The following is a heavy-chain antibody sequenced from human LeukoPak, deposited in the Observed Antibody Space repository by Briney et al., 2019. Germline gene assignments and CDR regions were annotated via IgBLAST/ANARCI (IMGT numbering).Heavy chain of an antibody. D-gene: IGHD6-13*01. Sequence: KSGGSLRLSCAASGFTFSSYAISWVRQAPGQGLEWMGGIIPIFGTANYAQKFQGRITITADESTSTAYMELSSLRSEDTAVYFCASAPRYSISWPNNWFDPWGQGTLVTVSS. J-gene: IGHJ5*02. V-gene: IGHV1-69*01. CDR3: ASAPRYSISWPNNWFDP. CDR1: GFTFSSYA. CDR2: IIPIFGTA.